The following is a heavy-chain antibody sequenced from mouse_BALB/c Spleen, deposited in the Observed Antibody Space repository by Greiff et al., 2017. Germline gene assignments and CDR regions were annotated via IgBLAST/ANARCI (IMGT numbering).Heavy chain of an antibody. CDR3: ARDDGGNFFAY. Sequence: EVQLVESGGGLVQPGGSLRLSCATSGFTFTDYYMSWVRQPPGKALEWLGFIRNKANGYTTEYSASVKGRFTISRDNSQSILYLQMNTLRAEDSATYYCARDDGGNFFAYWGQGTLVTVSA. CDR2: IRNKANGYTT. J-gene: IGHJ3*01. V-gene: IGHV7-3*02. D-gene: IGHD1-1*02. CDR1: GFTFTDYY.